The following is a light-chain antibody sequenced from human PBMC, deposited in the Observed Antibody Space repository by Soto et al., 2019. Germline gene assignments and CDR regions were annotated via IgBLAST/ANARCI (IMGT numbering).Light chain of an antibody. CDR1: QSVTTN. Sequence: EVVMTQSPATLSVSPGERVTFSCRASQSVTTNLAWYQHKPGQSPRLLISDASTGASGIPPRFSGSGSGTEFNLTIDRLQSADFAVYYCQQYDRWPVTLGGGTKVEIK. CDR2: DAS. V-gene: IGKV3-15*01. J-gene: IGKJ4*01. CDR3: QQYDRWPVT.